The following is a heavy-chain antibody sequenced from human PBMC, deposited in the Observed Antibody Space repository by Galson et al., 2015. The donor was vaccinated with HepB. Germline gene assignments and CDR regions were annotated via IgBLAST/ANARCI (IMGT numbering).Heavy chain of an antibody. CDR2: IKQDGSET. D-gene: IGHD6-19*01. CDR1: GFTFSRCL. CDR3: ARESGREQWLVPDYFDY. J-gene: IGHJ4*02. V-gene: IGHV3-7*03. Sequence: SLRLSCAASGFTFSRCLMSWVRQAPGKGLEWVATIKQDGSETYYVDSVKGRFTISRDNAKNSLYLQMNSLRAEDTAVYYCARESGREQWLVPDYFDYWGQGTLVTVSS.